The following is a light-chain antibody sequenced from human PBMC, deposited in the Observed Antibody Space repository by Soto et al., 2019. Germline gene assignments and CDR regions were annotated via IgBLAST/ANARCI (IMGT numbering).Light chain of an antibody. CDR2: EVN. V-gene: IGLV2-14*01. Sequence: QSALTQPASVSGSPGQSITISCTGTSSDIGGYNFVSWYQHHPGKAPKLMIYEVNNRPSGVSSCFSGSKSGNTASLTISGLQTEDEADYYCSSFTTSSTLVVFGGGTKLTVL. J-gene: IGLJ2*01. CDR3: SSFTTSSTLVV. CDR1: SSDIGGYNF.